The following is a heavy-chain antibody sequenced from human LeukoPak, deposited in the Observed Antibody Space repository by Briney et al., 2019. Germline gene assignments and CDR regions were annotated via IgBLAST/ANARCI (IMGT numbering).Heavy chain of an antibody. V-gene: IGHV1-18*01. D-gene: IGHD3-22*01. Sequence: ASVKVSCKASGYTFTSYGISWVRQAPGQGLEWMGWISAYNGNTNYAQKLQGRVTMTTDTSTSTAYMELRSLRSDDTAVYYCAREFRDYYDSSGYHNYYYYGMDVWGQGTTVTDSS. J-gene: IGHJ6*02. CDR1: GYTFTSYG. CDR2: ISAYNGNT. CDR3: AREFRDYYDSSGYHNYYYYGMDV.